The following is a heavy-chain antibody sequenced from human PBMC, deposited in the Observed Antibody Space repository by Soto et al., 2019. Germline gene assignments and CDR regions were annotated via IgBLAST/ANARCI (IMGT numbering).Heavy chain of an antibody. V-gene: IGHV4-4*02. CDR3: ARGGIAAAAPPDY. D-gene: IGHD6-13*01. CDR2: IYHSGST. Sequence: SETLSLTCAVAGGSISSSNWWSWVRQPPGKGLEWIGEIYHSGSTYYNPSLKSRVTISVDTSKNQFSLKLSSVTAADTAVYYCARGGIAAAAPPDYWGQGTLVTVSS. J-gene: IGHJ4*02. CDR1: GGSISSSNW.